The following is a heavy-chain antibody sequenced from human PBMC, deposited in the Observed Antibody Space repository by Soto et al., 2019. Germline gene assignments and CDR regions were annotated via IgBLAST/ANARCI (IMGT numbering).Heavy chain of an antibody. CDR1: GGTFSSYA. V-gene: IGHV1-69*13. D-gene: IGHD5-18*01. J-gene: IGHJ6*02. CDR2: IIPIFGTA. Sequence: ASVKVSCKASGGTFSSYAISWVRQAPGQGLEWMGGIIPIFGTANYAQKFQGRVTITADESTSTAYMELSSLRSEDTAVYYCARSTPAMVGNYYYYGMDVWGQGTTVTVSS. CDR3: ARSTPAMVGNYYYYGMDV.